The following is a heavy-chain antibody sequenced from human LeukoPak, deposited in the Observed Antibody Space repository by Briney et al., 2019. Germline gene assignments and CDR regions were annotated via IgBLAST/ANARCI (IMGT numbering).Heavy chain of an antibody. CDR3: ARLRLIRGITGGFDF. CDR1: GFTFGSSW. J-gene: IGHJ3*01. V-gene: IGHV3-7*01. D-gene: IGHD3-10*01. CDR2: IRHDGGEK. Sequence: GGSLRLSCVASGFTFGSSWMTWVRQAPGRGLEWVANIRHDGGEKFSVDSLKGRFTISRDNAKNSLYLQMSSLRAEDTAMYYCARLRLIRGITGGFDFWGQGAMVIVSA.